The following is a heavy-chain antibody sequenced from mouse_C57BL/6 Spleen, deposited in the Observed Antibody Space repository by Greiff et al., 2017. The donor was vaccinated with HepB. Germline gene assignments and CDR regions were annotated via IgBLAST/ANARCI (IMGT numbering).Heavy chain of an antibody. D-gene: IGHD2-13*01. CDR3: ARHDGDYVGYFDV. CDR1: GYTFTSYW. V-gene: IGHV1-72*01. Sequence: QVQLQQPGAELVKPGASVKLSCKASGYTFTSYWMHWVKQRPGRGLEWIGRIDPNSGGTKYNEKFKSKATLTVDKPSSTAYMQLSSLTSEDSAVYYCARHDGDYVGYFDVWGTGTTVTVSS. J-gene: IGHJ1*03. CDR2: IDPNSGGT.